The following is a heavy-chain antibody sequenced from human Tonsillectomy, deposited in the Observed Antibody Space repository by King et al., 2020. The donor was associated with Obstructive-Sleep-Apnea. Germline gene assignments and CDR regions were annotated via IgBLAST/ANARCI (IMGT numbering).Heavy chain of an antibody. Sequence: QLVQSGAEVKKPGASVKVSCKASGYTFTSYGISWVRQAPGQGLEWMGWISAYNGNTNYAQKLQGRVTMTTDTSTSTAYMELRSLRSDDTAVYYCAIPDGIAVAGFGYYYYGLDVWGQGTTVTVSS. D-gene: IGHD6-19*01. CDR1: GYTFTSYG. J-gene: IGHJ6*02. CDR2: ISAYNGNT. CDR3: AIPDGIAVAGFGYYYYGLDV. V-gene: IGHV1-18*04.